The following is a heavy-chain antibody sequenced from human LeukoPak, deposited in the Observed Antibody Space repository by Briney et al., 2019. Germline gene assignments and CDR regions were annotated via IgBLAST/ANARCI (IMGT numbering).Heavy chain of an antibody. J-gene: IGHJ4*02. Sequence: PGGSLRLSCAASGFTFSSYGMHWVRQAPGKGLEWVAFIRYDGSNKYYADSVKGRFTISRDNSKNTLYLQMNSLRAEDTAVYYCAKAQEMITYGGVIVPSPLVYWGQGTLVTVSS. CDR2: IRYDGSNK. V-gene: IGHV3-30*02. CDR1: GFTFSSYG. D-gene: IGHD3-16*02. CDR3: AKAQEMITYGGVIVPSPLVY.